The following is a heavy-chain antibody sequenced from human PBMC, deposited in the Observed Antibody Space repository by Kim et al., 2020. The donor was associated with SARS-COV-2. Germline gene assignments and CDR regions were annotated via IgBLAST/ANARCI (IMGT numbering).Heavy chain of an antibody. D-gene: IGHD3-10*01. J-gene: IGHJ6*02. CDR2: ISYDGSNK. CDR3: AKDPEYYYGSGSPYYYYGMDV. CDR1: GFTFSSYA. V-gene: IGHV3-30*04. Sequence: GGSLRLSCAASGFTFSSYAMHWVRQAPGKGLEWVAVISYDGSNKYYADSVKGRFTISRDNSKNTLYLQMNSLRAEDTAVYYCAKDPEYYYGSGSPYYYYGMDVWGQGTTVTVSS.